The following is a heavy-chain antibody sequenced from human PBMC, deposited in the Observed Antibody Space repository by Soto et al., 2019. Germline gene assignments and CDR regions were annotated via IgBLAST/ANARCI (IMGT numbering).Heavy chain of an antibody. CDR3: ARMFHCSGGTCPFDY. D-gene: IGHD2-15*01. Sequence: APTLVNPTQSLTLTCTFAGFSLSTSGMRVSWIRQPPGKALEWLARIDWDDDKFYNTSLKTRLTISKDSSINQVVLTMTNMDPVETATYYCARMFHCSGGTCPFDYWGQGALVTGSS. CDR1: GFSLSTSGMR. V-gene: IGHV2-70*04. CDR2: IDWDDDK. J-gene: IGHJ4*02.